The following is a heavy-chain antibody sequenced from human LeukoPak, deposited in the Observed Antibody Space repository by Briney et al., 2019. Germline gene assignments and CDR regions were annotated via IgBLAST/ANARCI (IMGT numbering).Heavy chain of an antibody. V-gene: IGHV3-48*04. CDR3: ARDFDSSWSPAY. CDR1: GFTFSSFS. Sequence: PGGSLRLSCAASGFTFSSFSMNWVRQAPGKGLEWVSYISSSSSTIYYADSVKGRFTISRDNAKNSLYLQMNSLRAEDTAVHYCARDFDSSWSPAYWGQGTLVTVSS. D-gene: IGHD6-13*01. CDR2: ISSSSSTI. J-gene: IGHJ4*02.